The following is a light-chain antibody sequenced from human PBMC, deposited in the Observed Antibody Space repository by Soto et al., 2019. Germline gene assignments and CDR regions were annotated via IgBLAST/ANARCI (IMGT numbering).Light chain of an antibody. J-gene: IGKJ2*01. Sequence: DIQMTQSPSSLSASVGDRVTITCRASQSISKYLNWYQQKPGKAPKLLMHTASSLRSGVPFRFSGSRSETAFTLTISSRQPEYFATYYCQQSYNSPYTFGQGTKLEIK. CDR3: QQSYNSPYT. V-gene: IGKV1-39*01. CDR2: TAS. CDR1: QSISKY.